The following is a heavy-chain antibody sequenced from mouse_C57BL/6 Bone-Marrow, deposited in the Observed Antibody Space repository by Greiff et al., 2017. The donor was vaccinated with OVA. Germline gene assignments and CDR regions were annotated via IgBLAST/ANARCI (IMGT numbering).Heavy chain of an antibody. D-gene: IGHD1-1*01. CDR1: GYSITSGYY. Sequence: ESGPGLVKPSQSLSLTCSVTGYSITSGYYWNWIRQFPGNKLEWMGYISYDGSNNYNPSLKNRISITRDTSKNQFFLKLNSVTTEDTATYYCARQDYGSSDWYFDVWGTGTTVTVSS. CDR3: ARQDYGSSDWYFDV. J-gene: IGHJ1*03. CDR2: ISYDGSN. V-gene: IGHV3-6*01.